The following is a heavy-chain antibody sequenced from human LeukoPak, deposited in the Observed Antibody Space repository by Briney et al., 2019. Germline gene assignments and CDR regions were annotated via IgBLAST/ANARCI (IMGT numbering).Heavy chain of an antibody. D-gene: IGHD6-19*01. J-gene: IGHJ4*02. CDR3: ARASAVAGTRHY. CDR2: ISSSNSYR. CDR1: GFTFSSYS. V-gene: IGHV3-21*01. Sequence: GGSLRLSCAASGFTFSSYSMNWVRQAPGKGLVWVSSISSSNSYRYYADSVKGRFTISRDNAKNSLYLQMNSLRAEDTAVYYCARASAVAGTRHYWGQGTLVTVSS.